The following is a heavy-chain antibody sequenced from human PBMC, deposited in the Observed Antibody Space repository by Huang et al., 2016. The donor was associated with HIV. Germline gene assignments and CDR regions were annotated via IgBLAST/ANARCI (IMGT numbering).Heavy chain of an antibody. Sequence: QITLKESGPTVIKPTQTLTLTCSFSGFSLNHKGVGVGWIRQPPGKALGWLVLIYWDDDKRFTPSLKNRITITKDTSKNQVVFTMTNLDPMDTGTYYCAHIGRLGNYYMDVWGNGTTVTASS. CDR3: AHIGRLGNYYMDV. CDR1: GFSLNHKGVG. V-gene: IGHV2-5*02. CDR2: IYWDDDK. D-gene: IGHD7-27*01. J-gene: IGHJ6*03.